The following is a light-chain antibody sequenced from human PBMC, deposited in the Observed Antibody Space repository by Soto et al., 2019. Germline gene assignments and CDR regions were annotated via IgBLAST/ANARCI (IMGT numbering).Light chain of an antibody. CDR3: LPYYSYPRT. CDR1: QGVTND. V-gene: IGKV1-17*01. CDR2: GAS. J-gene: IGKJ1*01. Sequence: DIQMTQSPSSLSASVGDRVTITCRASQGVTNDLIWYQHKTGKAPKRLIDGASRLESGIPSRFSGSGSGTEFTLTISSLQPEDFATYYCLPYYSYPRTFGPGTKVEIK.